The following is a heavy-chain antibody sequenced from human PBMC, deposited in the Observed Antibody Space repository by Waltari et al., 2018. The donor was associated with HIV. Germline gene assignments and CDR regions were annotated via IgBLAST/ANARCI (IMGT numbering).Heavy chain of an antibody. CDR3: AGPYSNSPYYYGMDV. D-gene: IGHD4-4*01. Sequence: QLQLQESGPGLVKPSETLSLTCTVSGGSISSSSYYWGWIRQPPGKGLEWIGIIYYSGSTYYNPSLKSRVTISVDTSKNQFALKLSSVTAADTAVYYCAGPYSNSPYYYGMDVWGQGTTVTVSS. CDR2: IYYSGST. J-gene: IGHJ6*02. CDR1: GGSISSSSYY. V-gene: IGHV4-39*01.